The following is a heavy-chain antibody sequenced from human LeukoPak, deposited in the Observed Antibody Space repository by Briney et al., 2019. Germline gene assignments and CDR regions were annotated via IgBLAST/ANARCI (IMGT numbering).Heavy chain of an antibody. J-gene: IGHJ3*02. CDR2: IYTSGST. Sequence: SEILSLTCTVSGGSISSYYWSWIRQPAGKGLEWIGRIYTSGSTNYNPSLKSRVTMSVDTSKNQFSLKLSSVTAADTAVYYCARARGYCSSTSCSYAFDIWGQGTMVTVSS. V-gene: IGHV4-4*07. CDR1: GGSISSYY. D-gene: IGHD2-2*01. CDR3: ARARGYCSSTSCSYAFDI.